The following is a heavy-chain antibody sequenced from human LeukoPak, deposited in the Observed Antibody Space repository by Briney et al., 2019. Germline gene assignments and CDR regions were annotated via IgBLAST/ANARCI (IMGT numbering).Heavy chain of an antibody. CDR1: GYTFTSYG. Sequence: GASVKVSCKASGYTFTSYGIGWVRQAPGQGLEWVGWISAYNGNTNYAQKLQGRVTMTTDTSTSTAYMELRSLRSDDTAVYYCARDHMTTGFDYWGQGTLVTVSS. D-gene: IGHD4-17*01. CDR2: ISAYNGNT. CDR3: ARDHMTTGFDY. V-gene: IGHV1-18*04. J-gene: IGHJ4*02.